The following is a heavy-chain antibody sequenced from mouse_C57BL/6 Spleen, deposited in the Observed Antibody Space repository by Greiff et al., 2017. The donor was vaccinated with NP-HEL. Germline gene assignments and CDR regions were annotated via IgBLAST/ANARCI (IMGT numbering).Heavy chain of an antibody. V-gene: IGHV1-80*01. J-gene: IGHJ4*01. CDR1: GYAFSSYW. CDR3: ARGTTVPPSYAMDY. CDR2: IYPGDGDT. D-gene: IGHD1-1*01. Sequence: QVQLKESGAELVKPGASVKISCKASGYAFSSYWMNWVKQRPGKGLEWIGQIYPGDGDTNYNGKFKGKATLTADKSSSTAYMQLSSLTSEDSAVYFCARGTTVPPSYAMDYWGQGTSVTVSS.